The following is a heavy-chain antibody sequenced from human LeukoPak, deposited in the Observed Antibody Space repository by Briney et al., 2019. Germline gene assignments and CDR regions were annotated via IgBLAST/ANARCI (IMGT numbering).Heavy chain of an antibody. D-gene: IGHD6-19*01. CDR3: AKGGIPVPHGMDV. CDR2: ISWNSGSI. Sequence: PGGSLRLSCAASGFTFDDYAMHWVRQAPGKGLEWVSGISWNSGSIGYADSVKGRFTISRDNAKNSLYLQMNSLRAEDTALYYCAKGGIPVPHGMDVWGQGTTVTVSS. J-gene: IGHJ6*02. V-gene: IGHV3-9*01. CDR1: GFTFDDYA.